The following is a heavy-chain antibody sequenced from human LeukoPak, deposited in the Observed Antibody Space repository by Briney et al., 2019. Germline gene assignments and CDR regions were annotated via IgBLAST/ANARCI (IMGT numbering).Heavy chain of an antibody. Sequence: ASVKVSCKASGYTFTSYGISWVRRAPGQGLEWMGWIGAYNGNTNYAQKLQGRVTMTTDTSTSTAYMELRSLRSDDTAVYYCARGSGRHYYYYGMDVWGQGTTVTVSS. J-gene: IGHJ6*02. D-gene: IGHD1-26*01. CDR2: IGAYNGNT. CDR1: GYTFTSYG. CDR3: ARGSGRHYYYYGMDV. V-gene: IGHV1-18*01.